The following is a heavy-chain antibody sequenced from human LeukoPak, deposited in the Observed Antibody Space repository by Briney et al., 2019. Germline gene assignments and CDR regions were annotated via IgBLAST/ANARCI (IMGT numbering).Heavy chain of an antibody. CDR3: ASGGNKWELDNWFDP. Sequence: GSLRLSCAASGFTFSRYWMSWVRQPPGKGLEWIGEIFHSGSTNYNPSLKSRVTISVDKSKNQFSLKLNSVTAADTAVYYCASGGNKWELDNWFDPWGQGTLVTVSS. CDR2: IFHSGST. V-gene: IGHV4-4*02. D-gene: IGHD1-26*01. CDR1: GFTFSRYW. J-gene: IGHJ5*02.